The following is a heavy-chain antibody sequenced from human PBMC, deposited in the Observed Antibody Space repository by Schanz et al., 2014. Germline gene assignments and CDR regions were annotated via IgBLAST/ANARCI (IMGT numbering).Heavy chain of an antibody. V-gene: IGHV4-4*02. CDR2: IIHDGRT. Sequence: QVQLQESGPGLVKPSGTLSLTCAVSGVSISSTNWWHWVRQSPGKGLEWLGEIIHDGRTHYNPYLGSRVTSSLDKSGIQFSLEWTSVTAADTALYFCARVKQGCSDTSCVLDPWGQGTLVTVSS. CDR1: GVSISSTNW. D-gene: IGHD2-2*01. CDR3: ARVKQGCSDTSCVLDP. J-gene: IGHJ5*02.